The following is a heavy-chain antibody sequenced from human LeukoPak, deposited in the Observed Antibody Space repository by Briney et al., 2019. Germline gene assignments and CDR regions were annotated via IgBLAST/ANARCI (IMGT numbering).Heavy chain of an antibody. CDR2: IIQSGSA. CDR3: ASAGQLLFDY. D-gene: IGHD2-2*01. V-gene: IGHV4-34*12. Sequence: PSETLSLTCAVSVGAFSVYYWRCIRQPPGKGLEWIGEIIQSGSANYNPSLKRRVTISVDTSKNQFSLKLSYVATADTAVYYCASAGQLLFDYWGQGTLVTVSS. CDR1: VGAFSVYY. J-gene: IGHJ4*02.